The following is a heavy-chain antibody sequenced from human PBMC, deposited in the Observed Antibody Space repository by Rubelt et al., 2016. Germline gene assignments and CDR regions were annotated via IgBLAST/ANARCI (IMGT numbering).Heavy chain of an antibody. D-gene: IGHD2/OR15-2a*01. CDR3: ARDSGSRIFDY. CDR1: GGSISSSSYY. Sequence: QLQPQESGPGLVKPSETLSLTCTVSGGSISSSSYYWGWIRQPPGKGLEWIGSIYYSGSTYYNPSLKSRVTISVDTSKNQFSLKLSSVTAADTAVYYCARDSGSRIFDYWGQGTLVTVSS. V-gene: IGHV4-39*07. CDR2: IYYSGST. J-gene: IGHJ4*02.